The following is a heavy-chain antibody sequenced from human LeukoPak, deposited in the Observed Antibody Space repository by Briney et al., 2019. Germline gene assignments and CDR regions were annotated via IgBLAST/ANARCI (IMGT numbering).Heavy chain of an antibody. CDR1: GGTFSSYA. CDR2: IIPIFGTA. Sequence: ASVKVSCKASGGTFSSYAISWVRQAPGQGLEWMGGIIPIFGTANYAQKFQGRVTMTRDTSTTTVYMELSSLRSEDTAVYYCARDPNNWGTSDYWGQGTLVTVSS. CDR3: ARDPNNWGTSDY. J-gene: IGHJ4*02. D-gene: IGHD7-27*01. V-gene: IGHV1-69*05.